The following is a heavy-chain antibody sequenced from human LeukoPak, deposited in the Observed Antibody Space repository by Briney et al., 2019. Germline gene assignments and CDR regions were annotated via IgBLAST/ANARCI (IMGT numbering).Heavy chain of an antibody. D-gene: IGHD6-13*01. CDR2: IKQDGSEK. CDR3: ARDWQWQQLDGDAFDI. J-gene: IGHJ3*02. Sequence: QPGGCLRLSCAASGFTFSGYWMSWVRQAPGKGLEWVANIKQDGSEKYYVDSVKGRFTISRDNAKNSLFLQMNSLRAEDTAVYYCARDWQWQQLDGDAFDIWGQGTMVTVSS. CDR1: GFTFSGYW. V-gene: IGHV3-7*04.